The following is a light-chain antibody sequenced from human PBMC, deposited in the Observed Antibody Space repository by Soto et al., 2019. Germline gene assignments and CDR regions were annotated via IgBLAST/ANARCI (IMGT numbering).Light chain of an antibody. V-gene: IGKV3-15*01. CDR3: QQYNKGWT. CDR2: GAS. Sequence: EIVMTQSPATLSVSPGERATLSCRASQSVSSNLACYQQKPGQAPRLLIYGASTRATVIPARFSGSGSGTEFTLTISSVQSEDFAGYYCQQYNKGWTFGEGTKVAIK. CDR1: QSVSSN. J-gene: IGKJ1*01.